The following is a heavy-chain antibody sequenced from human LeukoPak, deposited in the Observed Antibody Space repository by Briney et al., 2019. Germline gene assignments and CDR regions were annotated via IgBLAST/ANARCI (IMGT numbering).Heavy chain of an antibody. J-gene: IGHJ4*02. CDR2: INQSGST. CDR3: ARNGWYSFEY. Sequence: SETLSRTCAVYGGSFGDSYWSWIRQPPGKGLEWIGEINQSGSTNYNPSLKSRVTISVDTSKNQFYLQMNSVTAADTAVYYSARNGWYSFEYCGQGTLVTVSS. V-gene: IGHV4-34*01. CDR1: GGSFGDSY. D-gene: IGHD6-19*01.